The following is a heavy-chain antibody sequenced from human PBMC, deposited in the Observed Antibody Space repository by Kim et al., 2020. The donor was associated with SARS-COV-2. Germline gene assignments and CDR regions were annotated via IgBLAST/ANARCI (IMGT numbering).Heavy chain of an antibody. CDR3: ARGTGTGYPNWFDP. Sequence: TPALKRRLSVSVDMSKNQFSLKLSSVTAADTAMYYCARGTGTGYPNWFDPWGQGTLVTVSS. D-gene: IGHD3-9*01. J-gene: IGHJ5*02. V-gene: IGHV4-30-2*05.